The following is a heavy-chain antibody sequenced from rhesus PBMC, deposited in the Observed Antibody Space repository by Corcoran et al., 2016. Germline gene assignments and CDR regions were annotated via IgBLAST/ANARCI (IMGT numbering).Heavy chain of an antibody. D-gene: IGHD4-23*01. CDR3: AKVLNTVTSYFDY. Sequence: QVQLQESGPGLVKPSETLSLTCAVSGGSISSSNWWSWLRQPPGKGLEWIGQIYGGSGSTTYNHSLKSRVTISSDTSKNQFSLKLSSVTAADTAVYYCAKVLNTVTSYFDYWGQGVLVTVSS. J-gene: IGHJ4*01. CDR2: IYGGSGST. V-gene: IGHV4-65*01. CDR1: GGSISSSNW.